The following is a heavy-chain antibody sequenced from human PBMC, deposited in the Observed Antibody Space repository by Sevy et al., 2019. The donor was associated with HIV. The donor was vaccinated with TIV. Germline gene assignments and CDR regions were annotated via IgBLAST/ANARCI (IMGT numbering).Heavy chain of an antibody. CDR1: GYSLTDLS. CDR3: ATTREYYSDNSGYIDY. J-gene: IGHJ4*02. CDR2: FDPEDGET. V-gene: IGHV1-24*01. D-gene: IGHD3-22*01. Sequence: ASVKVSCKVSGYSLTDLSMHWVRQAPGIGLEWMGRFDPEDGETMYAQKFQGRVTMTEDTSRDTAYMELSSLRSEDTAMYYCATTREYYSDNSGYIDYWGQGTLVTVSS.